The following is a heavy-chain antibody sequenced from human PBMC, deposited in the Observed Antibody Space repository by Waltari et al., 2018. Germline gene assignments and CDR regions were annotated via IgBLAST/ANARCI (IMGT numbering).Heavy chain of an antibody. J-gene: IGHJ1*01. CDR3: VIGAQHVSNWYASEYFQH. Sequence: EVQLVESGGGLVQPGGSLRLSCAASGFTFSSHWMLWVRHAPGKGLVWVSDINTDGSTTNYADSVKGRFTISRDNAKNTLYLQMDSLRAEETAVYYCVIGAQHVSNWYASEYFQHWGQGTLVTVSS. CDR1: GFTFSSHW. CDR2: INTDGSTT. D-gene: IGHD6-13*01. V-gene: IGHV3-74*01.